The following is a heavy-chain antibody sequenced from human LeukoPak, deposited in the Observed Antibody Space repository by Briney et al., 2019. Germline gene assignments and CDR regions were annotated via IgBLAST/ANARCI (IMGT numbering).Heavy chain of an antibody. J-gene: IGHJ6*02. D-gene: IGHD2-2*02. CDR3: ARDGSYKWGPAAIPLYYYYGMDV. V-gene: IGHV1-18*01. CDR1: GYTFTSYG. CDR2: ISAYNGNT. Sequence: GASVKVSCKASGYTFTSYGISWVRQAPGQGLEWMGWISAYNGNTNYAQKLQGRVTMTTDTSTSTAYMELRSLRSDDTAVYYCARDGSYKWGPAAIPLYYYYGMDVWGQGTTVTVSS.